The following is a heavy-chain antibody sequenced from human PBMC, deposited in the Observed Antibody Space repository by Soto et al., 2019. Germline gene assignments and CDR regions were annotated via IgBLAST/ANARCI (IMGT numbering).Heavy chain of an antibody. CDR3: ARGRRFGDPRYYYYGMDV. Sequence: SETLSLTCTVSGGSISSGDYYWSWIRQPPGKGLEWIGYIYYSGSTYYNPSLKSRVTISVDTSKNQFSLKLSSVTAADTAVYYCARGRRFGDPRYYYYGMDVWGQRTTVTVSS. J-gene: IGHJ6*02. D-gene: IGHD3-10*01. CDR2: IYYSGST. V-gene: IGHV4-30-4*01. CDR1: GGSISSGDYY.